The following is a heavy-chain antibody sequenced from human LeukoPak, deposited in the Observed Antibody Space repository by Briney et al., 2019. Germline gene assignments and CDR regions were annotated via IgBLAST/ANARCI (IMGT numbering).Heavy chain of an antibody. Sequence: QPGRSLRLSCPAATFTFSNYGMHWVRQAPGKGLEWVAVIWYDGSNKYYGDSVKGRFTVSRDNFKNTLYLQMDSLRAEDTAVYYCAKDLRVISGYSKTDSWGQGTQVTVSS. CDR3: AKDLRVISGYSKTDS. CDR1: TFTFSNYG. V-gene: IGHV3-33*06. CDR2: IWYDGSNK. J-gene: IGHJ4*02. D-gene: IGHD3-22*01.